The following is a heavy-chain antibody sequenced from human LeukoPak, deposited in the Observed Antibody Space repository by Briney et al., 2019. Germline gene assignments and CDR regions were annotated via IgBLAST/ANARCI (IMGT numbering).Heavy chain of an antibody. CDR2: MNHSGST. CDR3: ARGDYSNNGQICYSAMDV. CDR1: GGSFSGYY. J-gene: IGHJ6*02. V-gene: IGHV4-34*01. Sequence: PSETLSLTCSVYGGSFSGYYWSWVRLSPGKGLEWIGEMNHSGSTNYNPSLESRVTISIDASKSEVSLKVNSVTAADTAVYYCARGDYSNNGQICYSAMDVWGQGTTVTVSS. D-gene: IGHD4-11*01.